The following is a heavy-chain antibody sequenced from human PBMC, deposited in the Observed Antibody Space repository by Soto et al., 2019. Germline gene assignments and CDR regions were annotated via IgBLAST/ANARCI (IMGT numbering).Heavy chain of an antibody. D-gene: IGHD6-13*01. V-gene: IGHV4-39*01. CDR2: IYYSGST. CDR3: ARPKGRSWYYFDY. CDR1: GGSISSSSYY. Sequence: QLQLQESGPGLVKPSETLSLTCTVSGGSISSSSYYWGWIRQPPGKGLEWIGSIYYSGSTYYNPSLKSRVTISVDTSKNQFSLKLSSVTAADTAVYYCARPKGRSWYYFDYWGQGTLVTVSS. J-gene: IGHJ4*02.